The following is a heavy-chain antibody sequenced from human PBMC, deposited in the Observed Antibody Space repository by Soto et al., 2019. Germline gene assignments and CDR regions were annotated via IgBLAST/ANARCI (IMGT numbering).Heavy chain of an antibody. V-gene: IGHV4-4*02. CDR1: GGSISSSNW. Sequence: QVQLQESGPGLVKPSGTLSLTCAVSGGSISSSNWWSWVRQHPGKGLEWIGEIYHSGSTNYNPSLKNRVTISVDKSKNQFSLKLSSVTAADTAGYYCARLTYYYDSSGLYYYYGMDVWGQGTTVTVSS. CDR2: IYHSGST. J-gene: IGHJ6*02. CDR3: ARLTYYYDSSGLYYYYGMDV. D-gene: IGHD3-22*01.